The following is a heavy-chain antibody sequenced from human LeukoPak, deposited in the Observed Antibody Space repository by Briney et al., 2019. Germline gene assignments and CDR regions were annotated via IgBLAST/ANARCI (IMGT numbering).Heavy chain of an antibody. Sequence: GGSLRLSCAASGFTFTSYSMNWVRQAPGKGLEWVSAISGSGGSTYYADSVKGRFTISRDNSKNTLYLQMNSLRAEDTAVYYCAKQGPARIPIVVVTAMAHWGQGTLVTVSS. CDR1: GFTFTSYS. CDR3: AKQGPARIPIVVVTAMAH. D-gene: IGHD2-21*02. V-gene: IGHV3-23*01. J-gene: IGHJ4*02. CDR2: ISGSGGST.